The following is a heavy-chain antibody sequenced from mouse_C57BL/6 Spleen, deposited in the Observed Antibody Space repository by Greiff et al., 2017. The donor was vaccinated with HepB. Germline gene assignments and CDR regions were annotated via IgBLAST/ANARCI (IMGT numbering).Heavy chain of an antibody. V-gene: IGHV1-64*01. D-gene: IGHD2-13*01. CDR1: GYTFTSYW. J-gene: IGHJ4*01. CDR2: IHPNSGST. CDR3: ARGDCDWDYTMGY. Sequence: VQLQQPGAELVKPGASVKLSCKASGYTFTSYWMHWVKQRPGQGLEWIGMIHPNSGSTNYNEKFKSKATLTVAKSSSTAYMQLSSLTSEDSAVYYYARGDCDWDYTMGYWGQGTSVTVSS.